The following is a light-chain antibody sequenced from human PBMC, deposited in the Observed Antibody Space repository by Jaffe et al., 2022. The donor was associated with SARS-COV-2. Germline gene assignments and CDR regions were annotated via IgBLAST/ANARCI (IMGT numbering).Light chain of an antibody. CDR2: DAS. V-gene: IGKV3-11*01. CDR3: QQRSNWPPLT. J-gene: IGKJ4*01. CDR1: QSVSSY. Sequence: ETVLTQSPATLSLSPGERATLSCRASQSVSSYLAWYQQKPGQAPRLLIYDASNRATGIPARFSGSGSGTDFTLTISNLEPEDFAVYYCQQRSNWPPLTFGGGTKVEIK.